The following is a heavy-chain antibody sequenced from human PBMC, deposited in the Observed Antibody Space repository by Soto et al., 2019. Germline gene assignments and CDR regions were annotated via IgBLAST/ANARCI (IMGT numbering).Heavy chain of an antibody. V-gene: IGHV1-69*13. J-gene: IGHJ1*01. CDR1: GGTFSSYP. CDR3: AREGLDCSGGSCYSGYFQH. D-gene: IGHD2-15*01. CDR2: IIPIFGTA. Sequence: SVKVSCKSSGGTFSSYPISWVRQAPGQGLEWMGGIIPIFGTANYAQKFQGRVTITADESTSTAYMELSSLRSEDTAVYYCAREGLDCSGGSCYSGYFQHWGQGALVTVSS.